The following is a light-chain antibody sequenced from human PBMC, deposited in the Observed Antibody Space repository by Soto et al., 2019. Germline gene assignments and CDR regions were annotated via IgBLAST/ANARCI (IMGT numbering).Light chain of an antibody. CDR1: SSNIGSHT. J-gene: IGLJ2*01. CDR3: AVWDDSLNGLV. Sequence: QSVLTQPPSASGTPGQRLTISCSGSSSNIGSHTINWYQQLPGTAAKLLIHTNNQRPSGVPDRFSGSKSGTSGSLAISGLQSEDEADYYCAVWDDSLNGLVFGGGTKLTVL. CDR2: TNN. V-gene: IGLV1-44*01.